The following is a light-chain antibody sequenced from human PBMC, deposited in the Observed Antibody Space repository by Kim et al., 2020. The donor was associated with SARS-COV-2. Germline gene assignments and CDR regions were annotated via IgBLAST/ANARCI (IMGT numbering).Light chain of an antibody. V-gene: IGLV1-40*01. CDR1: DSNIGADYD. Sequence: QRVTISCSGSDSNIGADYDVHWYQQLPGTAPKLLIYGDTIRPSGVPDRFSGSKSGTSASLAITGLQAEDEADYYCQSYDNRLIIYVFGTGTKVTVL. CDR2: GDT. J-gene: IGLJ1*01. CDR3: QSYDNRLIIYV.